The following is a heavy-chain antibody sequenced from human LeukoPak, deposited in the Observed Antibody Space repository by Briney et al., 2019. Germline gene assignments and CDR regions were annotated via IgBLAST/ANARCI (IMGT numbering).Heavy chain of an antibody. D-gene: IGHD3-3*01. CDR3: ARESTIFGVVIILFDY. CDR2: INPNSGGT. V-gene: IGHV1-2*06. J-gene: IGHJ4*02. Sequence: ASVKVSCKATGYTLTGYYMHWVRQAPGQGLEWMGRINPNSGGTNYAQKFQGRVTMTRDTSVSTAYMELSRLRSDDTAVYYCARESTIFGVVIILFDYWGQGTLVTVSS. CDR1: GYTLTGYY.